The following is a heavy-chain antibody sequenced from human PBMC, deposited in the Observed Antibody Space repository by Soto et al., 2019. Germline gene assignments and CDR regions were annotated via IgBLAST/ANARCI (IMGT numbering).Heavy chain of an antibody. J-gene: IGHJ2*01. V-gene: IGHV1-69*12. CDR3: AREVLWFGESLPWYFDL. CDR2: IIPIFGTA. Sequence: QVQLVQSGAEVKKPGSSVKVSCKASGGTFSSYAISWVRQAPGQGLEWMGGIIPIFGTANYAQKFQGRVTITADESTSTADMELSSLRSEDTAVYYCAREVLWFGESLPWYFDLWGRGTLVTVSS. CDR1: GGTFSSYA. D-gene: IGHD3-10*01.